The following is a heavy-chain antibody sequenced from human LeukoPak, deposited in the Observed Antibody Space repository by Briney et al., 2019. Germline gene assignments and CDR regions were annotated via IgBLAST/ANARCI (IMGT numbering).Heavy chain of an antibody. J-gene: IGHJ5*02. CDR2: INHTGST. V-gene: IGHV4-34*01. CDR1: GGSFSAYY. D-gene: IGHD3-10*01. CDR3: ARAFSYYGSGSYGPWFDP. Sequence: PSETLSLTCAVYGGSFSAYYWSWIRQPPGKGLEWIGEINHTGSTSYNPSLKSRVTISVDTSKNQFSLKLSSVTAADTAVYYCARAFSYYGSGSYGPWFDPWGQGTLVTVSS.